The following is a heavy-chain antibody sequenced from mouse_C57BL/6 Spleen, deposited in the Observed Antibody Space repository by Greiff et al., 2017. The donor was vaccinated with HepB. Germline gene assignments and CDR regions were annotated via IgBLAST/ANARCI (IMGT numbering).Heavy chain of an antibody. D-gene: IGHD1-1*01. V-gene: IGHV8-12*01. CDR3: ARRDEDYGSSYQLDYAMDD. J-gene: IGHJ4*01. Sequence: QVTLKESGPGILQSSQTLSLTCSFSGFSLSTSGMGVSWIRQPSGKGLESLAHIYWDADKRYNPSLKSRLTISKDTSRNPVFLKITSVDTADTVTYYCARRDEDYGSSYQLDYAMDDWGQGTSVTVSS. CDR2: IYWDADK. CDR1: GFSLSTSGMG.